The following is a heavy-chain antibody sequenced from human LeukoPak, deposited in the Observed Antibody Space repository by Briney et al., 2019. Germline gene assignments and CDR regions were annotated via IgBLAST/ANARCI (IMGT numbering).Heavy chain of an antibody. J-gene: IGHJ5*02. CDR3: AREKTYYYGSGDETWFDP. D-gene: IGHD3-10*01. CDR1: GFTFSSYS. V-gene: IGHV3-48*04. CDR2: ISSSSSTI. Sequence: GGSLRLSCAASGFTFSSYSMNWVRQAPGKGLEWVSYISSSSSTIYYADSVKGRFTISRDNAKNSLYLQMNSLRAEDTAVYYCAREKTYYYGSGDETWFDPWGLGTLVTVSS.